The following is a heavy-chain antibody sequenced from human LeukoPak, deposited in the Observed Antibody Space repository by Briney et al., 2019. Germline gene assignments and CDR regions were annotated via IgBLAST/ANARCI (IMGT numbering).Heavy chain of an antibody. CDR1: GFTFRSHA. Sequence: GGSLRLTCVGSGFTFRSHAMSWVRQAPEKGLEFVSGIYENGGTTYYADSVKGRFSISRDNSKNTLYLQMDSLRGEDTAVYYCAKDFRIGYSAHFDYWGQGALVTVAS. V-gene: IGHV3-23*01. D-gene: IGHD2-21*01. J-gene: IGHJ4*02. CDR3: AKDFRIGYSAHFDY. CDR2: IYENGGTT.